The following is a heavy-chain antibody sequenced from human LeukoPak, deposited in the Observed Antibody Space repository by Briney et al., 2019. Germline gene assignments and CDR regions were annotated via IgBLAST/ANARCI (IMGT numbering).Heavy chain of an antibody. CDR1: GFTFSSYG. D-gene: IGHD5-18*01. V-gene: IGHV3-23*01. CDR2: ISGSGGST. Sequence: PGGSLRLSCAASGFTFSSYGMSWVRQAPGKGLEWVSAISGSGGSTYYADSVKGRFTISRDNSRNTLYLQMNSLRAEDTAVYYCAKSLGYSYALNFDYWGQGTLVTVSS. J-gene: IGHJ4*02. CDR3: AKSLGYSYALNFDY.